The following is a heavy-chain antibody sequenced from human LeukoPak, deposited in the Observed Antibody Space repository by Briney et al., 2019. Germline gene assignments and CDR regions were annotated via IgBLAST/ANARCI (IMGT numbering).Heavy chain of an antibody. CDR3: AKGHHYDFWSGYYSGYSGYDFYFDY. Sequence: GGSLRLSCAASGFTFDDYAMHWVRQAPGKGLEWVSGISWNSGSIGYADSVKGRFTISRDNAKNSLYLQMNSLRAEDTALYCCAKGHHYDFWSGYYSGYSGYDFYFDYWGQGTLVTVSS. CDR1: GFTFDDYA. J-gene: IGHJ4*02. V-gene: IGHV3-9*01. D-gene: IGHD3-3*01. CDR2: ISWNSGSI.